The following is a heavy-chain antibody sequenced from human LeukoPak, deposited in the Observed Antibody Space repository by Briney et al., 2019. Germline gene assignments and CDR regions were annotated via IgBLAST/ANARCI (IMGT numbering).Heavy chain of an antibody. CDR1: GGSFRGYY. CDR2: INHSGST. J-gene: IGHJ4*02. V-gene: IGHV4-34*01. CDR3: ARSHPGIAAAGIDY. D-gene: IGHD6-13*01. Sequence: SETLSLTCAVYGGSFRGYYWSWIRQPPGKGLEWIGEINHSGSTNYNPSLKSRVTISVDTSKNQFSLKLSSVTAADTAVYYCARSHPGIAAAGIDYWGQGTLVTVSS.